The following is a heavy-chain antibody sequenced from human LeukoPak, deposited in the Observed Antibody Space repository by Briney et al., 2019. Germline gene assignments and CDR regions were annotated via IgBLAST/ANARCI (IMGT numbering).Heavy chain of an antibody. Sequence: SVKVSCKASGFTFSSSAVQWVRQARGQGLEWIGWIGVGGGNTNYAQRFQDRVTMTTDTSTSTAYMELRSLRSDDTAVYYCARSDSSGWYRFDPWGQGTLVTVSS. CDR2: IGVGGGNT. V-gene: IGHV1-58*01. CDR3: ARSDSSGWYRFDP. CDR1: GFTFSSSA. J-gene: IGHJ5*02. D-gene: IGHD6-19*01.